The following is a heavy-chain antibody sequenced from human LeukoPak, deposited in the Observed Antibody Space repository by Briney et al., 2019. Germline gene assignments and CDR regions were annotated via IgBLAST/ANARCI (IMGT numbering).Heavy chain of an antibody. CDR1: GYTFTSYY. V-gene: IGHV1-46*01. CDR3: ARGRGVTLFGVAPFDY. J-gene: IGHJ4*02. D-gene: IGHD3-3*01. CDR2: INPSGGST. Sequence: ASVKVSCKASGYTFTSYYMHWVRQAPGQGLEWMGIINPSGGSTSNAQKFQGRVTMTRDTSTRTVYMELSSLSSEDTAVYYCARGRGVTLFGVAPFDYWGQGTLVTVSS.